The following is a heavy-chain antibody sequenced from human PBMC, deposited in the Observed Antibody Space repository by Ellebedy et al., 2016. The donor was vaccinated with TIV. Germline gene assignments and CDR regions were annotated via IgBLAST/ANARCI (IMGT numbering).Heavy chain of an antibody. Sequence: MPSETLSLTCTVSGGTISSGAYYWSWIRQHPGPGLEWVRYIYYRGSAYYNPSLESRVTISLNTSKNQFSLKLSSVTAADTAVYYCPRGMKDSSGYFYWYFDLWGRGTLVTVSS. J-gene: IGHJ2*01. D-gene: IGHD3-22*01. CDR1: GGTISSGAYY. CDR3: PRGMKDSSGYFYWYFDL. V-gene: IGHV4-31*03. CDR2: IYYRGSA.